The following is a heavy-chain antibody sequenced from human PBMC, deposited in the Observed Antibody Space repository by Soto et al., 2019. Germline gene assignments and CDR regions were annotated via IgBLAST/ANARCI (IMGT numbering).Heavy chain of an antibody. J-gene: IGHJ4*02. CDR2: IYYSGST. CDR1: GGSISSYY. V-gene: IGHV4-59*01. D-gene: IGHD4-17*01. Sequence: SETLSLTCTVSGGSISSYYWSWIRQPPGKGLEWIGYIYYSGSTNYNPSLKSRVTISVDTSKNQFSLKLSSVTAADTAVYCCARSYDYGDYVGYWGQGTLVTVS. CDR3: ARSYDYGDYVGY.